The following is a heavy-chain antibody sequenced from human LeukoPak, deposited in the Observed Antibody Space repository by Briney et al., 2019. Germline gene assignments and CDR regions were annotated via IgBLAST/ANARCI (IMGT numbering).Heavy chain of an antibody. CDR2: MNPDNGNT. J-gene: IGHJ4*03. D-gene: IGHD6-13*01. CDR1: GYRFTNFD. Sequence: ASVKVSCKTSGYRFTNFDINWVRQAPGQGLEWMGWMNPDNGNTGYAQKFQGRVSMSGDTSISTAFMVLCSLRSDDTAVCFCARGPRESSSSDNCGHGTLGTVSS. V-gene: IGHV1-8*01. CDR3: ARGPRESSSSDN.